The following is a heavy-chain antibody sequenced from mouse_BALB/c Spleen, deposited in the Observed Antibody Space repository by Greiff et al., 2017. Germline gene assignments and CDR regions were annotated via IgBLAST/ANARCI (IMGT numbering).Heavy chain of an antibody. CDR1: GFSLTGYG. Sequence: VQGVESGPGLVAPSQSLSITCTVSGFSLTGYGVNWVRQPPGKGLEWLGMIWGDGSTDYNSALKSRLSISKDNSKSQVFLKMNSLQTDDTARYYCARGLGRGAMDYWGQGTSVTVSS. D-gene: IGHD4-1*01. CDR3: ARGLGRGAMDY. CDR2: IWGDGST. J-gene: IGHJ4*01. V-gene: IGHV2-6-7*01.